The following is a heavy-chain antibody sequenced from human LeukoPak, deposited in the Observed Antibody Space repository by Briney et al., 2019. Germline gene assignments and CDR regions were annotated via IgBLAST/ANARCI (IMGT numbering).Heavy chain of an antibody. CDR1: GYTLTELS. V-gene: IGHV1-2*02. Sequence: GASVKVSCKVSGYTLTELSMHWVRQAPGQGLEWMGWIFPKNGGTSYAQKFQGRVTMTRDTSTGIVNMEMSRLRPDDTAVYYCVRENWYYDYWGQGTLVTVSS. CDR2: IFPKNGGT. D-gene: IGHD1-7*01. J-gene: IGHJ4*02. CDR3: VRENWYYDY.